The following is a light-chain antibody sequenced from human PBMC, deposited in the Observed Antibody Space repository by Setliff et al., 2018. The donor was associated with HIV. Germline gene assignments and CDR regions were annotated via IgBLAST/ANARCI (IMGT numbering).Light chain of an antibody. J-gene: IGLJ1*01. CDR3: QSYDSSLSGSGV. CDR2: GNS. V-gene: IGLV1-40*01. Sequence: SVLGAREQRVTISCTGSSSNIGAGYDVHWYQQLPGTAPKLLIYGNSNRPSGVPDRFSASKSGTSASLAITGLQDEDEADYYCQSYDSSLSGSGVFGTGTKVTVL. CDR1: SSNIGAGYD.